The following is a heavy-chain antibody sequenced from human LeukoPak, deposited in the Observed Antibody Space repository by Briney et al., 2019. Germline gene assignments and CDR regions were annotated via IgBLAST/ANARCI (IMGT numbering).Heavy chain of an antibody. J-gene: IGHJ4*02. CDR1: GFTFSSYE. CDR3: ASFPTTIADDYFDY. D-gene: IGHD1-26*01. Sequence: GGSLRLSCAASGFTFSSYEMNCVRQAPGKGLEWVSYISSSGSTIYYADSVKGRFTISRDNAKNSLYLQMNSLRAEDTAVYYCASFPTTIADDYFDYWGQGTLVTVSS. V-gene: IGHV3-48*03. CDR2: ISSSGSTI.